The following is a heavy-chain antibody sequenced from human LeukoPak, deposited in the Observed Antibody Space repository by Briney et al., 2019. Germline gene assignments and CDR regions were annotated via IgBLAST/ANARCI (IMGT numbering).Heavy chain of an antibody. CDR1: GFTFSSYA. J-gene: IGHJ4*02. D-gene: IGHD1-26*01. V-gene: IGHV3-23*01. CDR2: LSANDGTT. CDR3: APGSYFDY. Sequence: GGSLRLSCAASGFTFSSYAMSWVRQAPGKGLEWVSGLSANDGTTYYADSVKGRFTITRDDSKNTLYLQMNNLRVEDTAVYYCAPGSYFDYWGQGTLVTVSS.